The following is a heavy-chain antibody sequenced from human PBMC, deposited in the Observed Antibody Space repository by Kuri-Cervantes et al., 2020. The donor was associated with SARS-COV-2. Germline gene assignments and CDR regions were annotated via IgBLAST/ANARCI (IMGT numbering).Heavy chain of an antibody. D-gene: IGHD1-1*01. Sequence: GESLKISCAASGFTFSNAWMSWVRQAPGKGLEWVGRIKSKSDDGTTDYAAPVEGRFTLSRDDLENTVYLQMNSLKPEDTAVYYCTTGGTTTSFAFDIWGQGTMVTVSS. CDR2: IKSKSDDGTT. J-gene: IGHJ3*02. CDR1: GFTFSNAW. V-gene: IGHV3-15*01. CDR3: TTGGTTTSFAFDI.